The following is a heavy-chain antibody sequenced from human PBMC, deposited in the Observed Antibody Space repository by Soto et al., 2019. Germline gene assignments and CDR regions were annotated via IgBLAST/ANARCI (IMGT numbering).Heavy chain of an antibody. CDR1: GFTFSSYA. D-gene: IGHD2-21*02. CDR2: LSGSGGST. CDR3: ANEGGGDRFDY. J-gene: IGHJ4*02. Sequence: EGQLLESGGGLVQPGGSLRLSCAPSGFTFSSYAMSWVRQAPGKGLEWVAALSGSGGSTYYADSVKGRFPISRENTKHTLYLQMSSLRAEDTAVYYCANEGGGDRFDYLGQGPLVTVSP. V-gene: IGHV3-23*01.